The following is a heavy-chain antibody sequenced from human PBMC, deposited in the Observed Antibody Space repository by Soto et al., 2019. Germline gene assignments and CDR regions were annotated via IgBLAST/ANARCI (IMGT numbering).Heavy chain of an antibody. V-gene: IGHV1-18*01. CDR1: GYTFTNYD. CDR3: ARGYYYGSGRPTPGGMDV. CDR2: ISTYTGNT. D-gene: IGHD3-10*01. Sequence: QVHLVQSGAEVKKPGASVKVSCKASGYTFTNYDINWVRQAPGQGLEWMGWISTYTGNTNYAQKLQGRVTMTTDTVTXTXYMELRSLRSDDTAVYYCARGYYYGSGRPTPGGMDVWGQGTTVTVSS. J-gene: IGHJ6*02.